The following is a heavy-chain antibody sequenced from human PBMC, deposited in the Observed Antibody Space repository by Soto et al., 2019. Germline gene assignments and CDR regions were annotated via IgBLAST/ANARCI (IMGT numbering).Heavy chain of an antibody. CDR2: MYHSGTT. D-gene: IGHD1-26*01. Sequence: PSETLSLTCVVSGYSISSGHHWGWVRQPPGKGLEWIGLMYHSGTTYYTPSLKSRVTMSVDTSKNQFSLNLNSVSAADTAVYYCVRRSSGSYGWIDPWGQGTLVTVSS. V-gene: IGHV4-38-2*01. CDR1: GYSISSGHH. CDR3: VRRSSGSYGWIDP. J-gene: IGHJ5*02.